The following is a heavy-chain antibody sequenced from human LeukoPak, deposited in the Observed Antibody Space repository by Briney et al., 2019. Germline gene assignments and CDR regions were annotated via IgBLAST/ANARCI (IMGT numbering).Heavy chain of an antibody. CDR1: GGTFSSYA. Sequence: GASVKVSCKASGGTFSSYAISWVRQAPGQGLEWMGGIIPIFGTANYAQKFQGRVTITADESTSTAYMELSSLRSDDTGVYYCARPNYFGSGSHAPYTCFDYWGQGTRVTVSA. CDR2: IIPIFGTA. D-gene: IGHD3-10*01. CDR3: ARPNYFGSGSHAPYTCFDY. J-gene: IGHJ4*02. V-gene: IGHV1-69*13.